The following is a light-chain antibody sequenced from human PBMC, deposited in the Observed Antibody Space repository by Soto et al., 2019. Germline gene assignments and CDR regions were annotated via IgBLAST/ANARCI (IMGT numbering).Light chain of an antibody. Sequence: QSALTQPASMSGSPGQSITISCTGTSNDIGGYDSVSWYHQSPGKVPRLIIYEVTNRPSGISNRFSGSKSGNTASLTISGLQAEDEAVYYCSSYASSGGHNYVFATGTKVTVL. CDR2: EVT. V-gene: IGLV2-14*01. CDR1: SNDIGGYDS. CDR3: SSYASSGGHNYV. J-gene: IGLJ1*01.